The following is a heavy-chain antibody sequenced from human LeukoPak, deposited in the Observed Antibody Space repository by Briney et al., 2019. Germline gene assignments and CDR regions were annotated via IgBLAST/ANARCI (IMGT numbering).Heavy chain of an antibody. CDR2: ISGSGGST. J-gene: IGHJ6*01. CDR1: GFTFSSYA. V-gene: IGHV3-23*01. D-gene: IGHD2-15*01. CDR3: AKETYEDIVVVVAAIPLQYGMAV. Sequence: PGGSLRLSCAASGFTFSSYAMSWVRQAPGKGLEWVSAISGSGGSTYYADSVKGRFTISRDNSKNTLYLQMNSLRAEDTAVYYCAKETYEDIVVVVAAIPLQYGMAVWGQGTTVTVSS.